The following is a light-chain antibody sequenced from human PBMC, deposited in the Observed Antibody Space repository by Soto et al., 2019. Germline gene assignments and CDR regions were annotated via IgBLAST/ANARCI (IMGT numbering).Light chain of an antibody. CDR1: SSDVGNYNY. J-gene: IGLJ2*01. Sequence: QSVLTQPASVSGSPGQSITISCTGTSSDVGNYNYVSWYQQHPGKAPKLMIYDVSNRPSGVSNRFSGSKSGNTASLTISGLQDEDEADYYCSSYTSSSTSVFGGGTKLTVL. CDR2: DVS. CDR3: SSYTSSSTSV. V-gene: IGLV2-14*01.